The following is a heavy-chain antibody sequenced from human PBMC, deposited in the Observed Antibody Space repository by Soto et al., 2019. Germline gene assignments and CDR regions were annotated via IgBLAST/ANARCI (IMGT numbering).Heavy chain of an antibody. Sequence: PSETLSLTCTVSGGSISSGDYYWSWIRQPPGKGLEWIGYIYYSGSTYYNPSLKSRVTISVDTSKNQFSLKLSSVTAADTAVYYCARDAAIRYYDSSGYFFDYWGQGTLVTVSS. V-gene: IGHV4-30-4*01. CDR3: ARDAAIRYYDSSGYFFDY. CDR1: GGSISSGDYY. D-gene: IGHD3-22*01. CDR2: IYYSGST. J-gene: IGHJ4*02.